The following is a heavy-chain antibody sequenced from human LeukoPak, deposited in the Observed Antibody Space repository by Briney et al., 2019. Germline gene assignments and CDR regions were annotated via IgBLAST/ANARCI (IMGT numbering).Heavy chain of an antibody. Sequence: GGSLRLSCAASGFTFSSYSMNWVRQAPGKGLEWVSSISSSSSYIYYADSVKGRFTISRDNSKNTLYLQMNSLRAEDTAVYYCAKRADYGDYYYYYYMDVWGKGTTVTISS. V-gene: IGHV3-21*01. J-gene: IGHJ6*03. CDR3: AKRADYGDYYYYYYMDV. CDR2: ISSSSSYI. D-gene: IGHD4-17*01. CDR1: GFTFSSYS.